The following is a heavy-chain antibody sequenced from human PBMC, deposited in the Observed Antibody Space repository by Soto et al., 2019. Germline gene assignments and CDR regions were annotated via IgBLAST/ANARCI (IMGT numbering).Heavy chain of an antibody. Sequence: QVQLQESGPGQVKPSQTLSLTCTVSGDSIKSGHNYWSWIRQPPGKGLEWIGNIDYVGSTSYNPSLKSRVTISVDTARNQFALKLSSVTAADTAIYYCARNTTILGWFDSWGQGTQVTGSS. D-gene: IGHD7-27*01. CDR1: GDSIKSGHNY. CDR2: IDYVGST. CDR3: ARNTTILGWFDS. J-gene: IGHJ5*01. V-gene: IGHV4-30-4*08.